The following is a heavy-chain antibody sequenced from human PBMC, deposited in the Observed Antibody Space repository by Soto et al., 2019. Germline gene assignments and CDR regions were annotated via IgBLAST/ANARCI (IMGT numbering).Heavy chain of an antibody. V-gene: IGHV1-2*04. CDR2: INPNSGGT. CDR1: GYTFTGYY. Sequence: ASVKVSCKASGYTFTGYYMHWVRQAPGQGLEWMGWINPNSGGTNYAQKFQGWVTMTRDTSISTAYMELSRLRSDDTAVYYCARDSAYCSSTSCRYYYYGMDVWGQGTTVTVSS. D-gene: IGHD2-2*01. J-gene: IGHJ6*02. CDR3: ARDSAYCSSTSCRYYYYGMDV.